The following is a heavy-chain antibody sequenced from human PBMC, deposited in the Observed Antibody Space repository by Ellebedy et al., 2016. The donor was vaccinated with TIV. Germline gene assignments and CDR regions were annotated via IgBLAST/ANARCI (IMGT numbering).Heavy chain of an antibody. CDR2: IYYTGFT. CDR3: ARGRYSSSFDY. J-gene: IGHJ4*02. CDR1: GGSISSGGYY. V-gene: IGHV4-31*01. D-gene: IGHD4-11*01. Sequence: MPWGSLRLSCTVSGGSISSGGYYWSWIRQHPGKGLEWIGYIYYTGFTYYNPTLKSLVNISIDTSKNQFSLRLSSVTPADTAVYYCARGRYSSSFDYWGQGSLVTVSS.